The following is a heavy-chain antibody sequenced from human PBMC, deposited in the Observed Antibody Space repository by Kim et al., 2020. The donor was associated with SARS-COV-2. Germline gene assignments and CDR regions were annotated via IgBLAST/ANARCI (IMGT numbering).Heavy chain of an antibody. V-gene: IGHV5-10-1*01. D-gene: IGHD3-10*01. J-gene: IGHJ4*02. Sequence: PSFQGHVTISADKSISTAYLQWSSLKASDTAMYYCARFYGSGSYYMNFDYWGQGTLVTVSS. CDR3: ARFYGSGSYYMNFDY.